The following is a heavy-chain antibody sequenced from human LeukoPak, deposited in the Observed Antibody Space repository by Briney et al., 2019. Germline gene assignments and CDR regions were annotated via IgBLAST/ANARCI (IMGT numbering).Heavy chain of an antibody. CDR2: ISWNSGSI. CDR3: AKAPRESGYDYRVSPENPYYYYYGMDV. CDR1: GFTFDDYA. V-gene: IGHV3-9*01. J-gene: IGHJ6*02. Sequence: PGGSLRLSCAASGFTFDDYAMYWVRQAPGKGLEWVSGISWNSGSIGYADSVKGRFIISRDNAKNSLYLQMNSLRAEDTALYYCAKAPRESGYDYRVSPENPYYYYYGMDVWGQGTTVTVSS. D-gene: IGHD5-12*01.